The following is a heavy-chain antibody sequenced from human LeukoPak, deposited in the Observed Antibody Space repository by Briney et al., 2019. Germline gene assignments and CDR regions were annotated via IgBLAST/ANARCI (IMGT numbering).Heavy chain of an antibody. CDR3: ARDAGEGSSGYYSFDY. J-gene: IGHJ4*02. V-gene: IGHV1-46*01. D-gene: IGHD3-22*01. CDR2: INPSGGST. Sequence: ASVKVSCKASGYTFTSYYMHWVRQARGQGLEWMGIINPSGGSTSYAQKFQGRVTMTRDTSTSTVYMELSSLRSEDTAVYYCARDAGEGSSGYYSFDYWGQGTLVTVSS. CDR1: GYTFTSYY.